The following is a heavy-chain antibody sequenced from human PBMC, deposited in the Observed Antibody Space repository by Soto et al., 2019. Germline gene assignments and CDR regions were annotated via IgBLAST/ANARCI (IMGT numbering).Heavy chain of an antibody. V-gene: IGHV1-69*13. D-gene: IGHD2-2*01. J-gene: IGHJ6*02. CDR3: AREWDIVVVPVPPGYYGMDV. CDR2: IIPIFGTA. Sequence: SVKVSCKASGGTFSSYAISWVRQAPGQGLEWMGGIIPIFGTANYAQKFQGRVTITADESTSTAYMELSSLRSEDTAVYYCAREWDIVVVPVPPGYYGMDVWGQGTTVTVSS. CDR1: GGTFSSYA.